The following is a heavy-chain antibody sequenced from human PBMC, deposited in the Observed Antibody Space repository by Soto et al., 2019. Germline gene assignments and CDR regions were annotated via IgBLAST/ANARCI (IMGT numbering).Heavy chain of an antibody. CDR3: ARDRSDYGYNWFDP. CDR2: IYYSGST. Sequence: SETLSVTCSVSGGSISSYYWSWIRQPPGKGLEWIGYIYYSGSTNYNPSLKSRVTISVDTSKNQFSLKLSSVTAADTAVYYCARDRSDYGYNWFDPWGQGTLVTVSS. V-gene: IGHV4-59*01. CDR1: GGSISSYY. D-gene: IGHD4-17*01. J-gene: IGHJ5*02.